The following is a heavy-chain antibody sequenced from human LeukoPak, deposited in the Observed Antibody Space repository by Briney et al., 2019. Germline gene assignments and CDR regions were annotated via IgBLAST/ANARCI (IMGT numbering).Heavy chain of an antibody. CDR3: ARGGGID. D-gene: IGHD3-10*01. V-gene: IGHV3-30*04. Sequence: PGRSPRLSCAASGFTFSSYAMHWVRQAPGKGLEWVAVISYDGSNKYYADSVKGRFTISRDNSKNTLYLQMNSLRAEDTAVYYCARGGGIDWGQGTLVTVSS. CDR1: GFTFSSYA. CDR2: ISYDGSNK. J-gene: IGHJ4*02.